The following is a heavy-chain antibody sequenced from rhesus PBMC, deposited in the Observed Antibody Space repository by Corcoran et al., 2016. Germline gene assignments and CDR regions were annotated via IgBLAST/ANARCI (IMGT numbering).Heavy chain of an antibody. Sequence: QVQLQESGPAVVKPSETLSLTCAVSGGSISSSNWWSWIRQPPGKGLEWIGYIYGSSTSTNYNPSLKSRVTISKDTSKNQFSLKLSSVTAADTAVYYCARWLSNWGQGVLVTVSS. CDR3: ARWLSN. D-gene: IGHD2-33*01. V-gene: IGHV4S10*01. J-gene: IGHJ4*01. CDR1: GGSISSSNW. CDR2: IYGSSTST.